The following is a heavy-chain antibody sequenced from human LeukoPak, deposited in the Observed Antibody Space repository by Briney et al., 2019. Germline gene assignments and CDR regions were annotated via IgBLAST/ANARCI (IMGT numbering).Heavy chain of an antibody. Sequence: ASVKVSCTASGYTFTGYYMHWVRQAPGQGLEWMGWINPNSGGTSYAQKFQGWVTMTRDTSISTAYMELNRLRSDDTAVYYCARGYFDYWGQGTLVTVSS. CDR2: INPNSGGT. CDR3: ARGYFDY. J-gene: IGHJ4*02. CDR1: GYTFTGYY. V-gene: IGHV1-2*04.